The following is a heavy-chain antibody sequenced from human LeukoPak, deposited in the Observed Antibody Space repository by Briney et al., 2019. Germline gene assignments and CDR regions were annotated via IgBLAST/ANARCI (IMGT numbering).Heavy chain of an antibody. CDR2: IYYTGST. J-gene: IGHJ4*02. V-gene: IGHV4-39*07. Sequence: SETLSLTCTVSRGSVSSSTYYWSWVRQPPGKGLEWIASIYYTGSTYYNPSLKSRVTISLDMSKNEFFLTMTSVTAADAAVYFCTAEKNGSPHYWGQGTQVTVSS. CDR3: TAEKNGSPHY. D-gene: IGHD2-8*01. CDR1: RGSVSSSTYY.